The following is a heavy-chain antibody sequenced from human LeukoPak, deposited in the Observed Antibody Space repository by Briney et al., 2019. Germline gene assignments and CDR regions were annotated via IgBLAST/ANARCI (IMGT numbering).Heavy chain of an antibody. J-gene: IGHJ5*02. V-gene: IGHV1-18*01. CDR3: ARVRLPIVGTIGWFDL. CDR2: ISAYNDNT. D-gene: IGHD5-12*01. CDR1: GYSFSSYG. Sequence: ASAKVSCKATGYSFSSYGITWVRQAPGQGLEWMGWISAYNDNTKYAQKFQDRVITTRDTSTSTAYMELTRLTSDDTAVYYCARVRLPIVGTIGWFDLWGQGTPVTVSS.